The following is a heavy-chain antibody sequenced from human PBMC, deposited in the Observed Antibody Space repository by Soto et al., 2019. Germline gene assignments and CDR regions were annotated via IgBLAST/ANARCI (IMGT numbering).Heavy chain of an antibody. V-gene: IGHV3-30*18. Sequence: ESGGGVVQPGRSLRLSCAASGFTFSSYGMHWVRQAPGKGLEWVAVISYDGSNKYYADSVKGRFTISRDNSKNTLYLQMNSLRAEDTAVYYCAKDIYCSGGSCYLPQRGGLEVFDPWGQGTLVTVSS. CDR1: GFTFSSYG. D-gene: IGHD2-15*01. CDR3: AKDIYCSGGSCYLPQRGGLEVFDP. J-gene: IGHJ5*02. CDR2: ISYDGSNK.